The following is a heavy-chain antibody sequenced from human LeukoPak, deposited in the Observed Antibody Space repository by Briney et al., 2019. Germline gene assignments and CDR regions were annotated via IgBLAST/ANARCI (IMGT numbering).Heavy chain of an antibody. V-gene: IGHV1-69-2*01. CDR2: VDPEDGET. CDR1: GYTFTDYY. Sequence: GASVKVSCKASGYTFTDYYMHWVQQAPGKGLEWMGRVDPEDGETIYAEKFQGRVTITADMSTDTAHMELSSLRSEDTAVYYCATEFYGIDYWGQGTLVTVSS. CDR3: ATEFYGIDY. J-gene: IGHJ4*02. D-gene: IGHD4-17*01.